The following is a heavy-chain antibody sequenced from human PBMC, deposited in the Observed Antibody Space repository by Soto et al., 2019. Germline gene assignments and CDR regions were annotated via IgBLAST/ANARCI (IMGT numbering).Heavy chain of an antibody. Sequence: PGGSLRLSCAASGFTFSDYAMHWVRQAPGKGLEWVAVISYDGSNKYYADSVKGRFTISRDNSKNTLYLQMNSLRAEDTAVYYCAQDRIMGTAMVFDYWGQGTLVTVSS. CDR1: GFTFSDYA. CDR3: AQDRIMGTAMVFDY. V-gene: IGHV3-30*18. D-gene: IGHD5-18*01. J-gene: IGHJ4*02. CDR2: ISYDGSNK.